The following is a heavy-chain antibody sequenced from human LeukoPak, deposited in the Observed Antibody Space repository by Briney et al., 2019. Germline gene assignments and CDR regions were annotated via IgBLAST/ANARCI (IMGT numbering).Heavy chain of an antibody. CDR2: ISGSGGST. J-gene: IGHJ4*02. CDR1: GFTFSSYG. Sequence: GGSLRLSCAASGFTFSSYGMSWVRQAPGKGLEWVSAISGSGGSTYYADSVKGRFTISRDNSKNTLYLQMNSLRAEDTAVYYCASGGSGGIPFPKVGYFDYWGQGTLVTVSS. V-gene: IGHV3-23*01. CDR3: ASGGSGGIPFPKVGYFDY. D-gene: IGHD3-16*01.